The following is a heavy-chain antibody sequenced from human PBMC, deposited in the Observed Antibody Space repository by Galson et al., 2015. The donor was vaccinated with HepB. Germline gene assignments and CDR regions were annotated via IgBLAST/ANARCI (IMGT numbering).Heavy chain of an antibody. V-gene: IGHV1-3*01. CDR2: INAGNGNT. Sequence: QSGAEVKKPGESLKISCKASGGTFSSYAISWVRQAPGQRLEWMGWINAGNGNTKYSQKFQGRVTITRDTSASTAYMELSSLRSEDTAVYYCARDTRPGDCSSTSCYPNWYFDLWGRGTLVTVSS. J-gene: IGHJ2*01. CDR3: ARDTRPGDCSSTSCYPNWYFDL. CDR1: GGTFSSYA. D-gene: IGHD2-2*01.